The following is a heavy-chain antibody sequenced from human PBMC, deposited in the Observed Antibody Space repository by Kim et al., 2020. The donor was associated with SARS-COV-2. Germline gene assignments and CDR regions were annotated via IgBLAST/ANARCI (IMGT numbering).Heavy chain of an antibody. D-gene: IGHD3-22*01. CDR2: FDPEDGET. CDR3: ATVKYYYDSSGPVYYFDY. V-gene: IGHV1-24*01. CDR1: GYTLTELS. J-gene: IGHJ4*02. Sequence: ASVKVSCKVSGYTLTELSMHWVRQAPGKGLEWMGGFDPEDGETIYAQKFQGRVTITEDTSTDTAYMELSSLRSEDTAVYYCATVKYYYDSSGPVYYFDYWGQGTLVTVSS.